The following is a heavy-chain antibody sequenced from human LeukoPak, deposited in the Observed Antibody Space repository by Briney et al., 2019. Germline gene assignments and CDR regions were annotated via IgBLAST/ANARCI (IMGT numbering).Heavy chain of an antibody. CDR3: ASGLYSSSVYDY. D-gene: IGHD6-6*01. CDR1: GFTFSDYY. Sequence: GGSLRLSCAASGFTFSDYYMSWIRQAPGKGLEGVSYISSSGSTIYYADSVKGRFTISRDNAKNSLYLQMNSLRAEDTAVYYCASGLYSSSVYDYWGQGTLVTVSS. V-gene: IGHV3-11*01. CDR2: ISSSGSTI. J-gene: IGHJ4*02.